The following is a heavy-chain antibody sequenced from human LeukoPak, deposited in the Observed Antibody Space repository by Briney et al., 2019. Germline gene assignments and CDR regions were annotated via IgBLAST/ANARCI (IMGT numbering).Heavy chain of an antibody. D-gene: IGHD5/OR15-5a*01. Sequence: SETLSLTCAVYGGSFSGYYWSWIRQPPGKGLEWIGEINHSGSTNYNPSLKSRVTISVDTSKNQFSLKLSSVTAANTAVYYCARGHLVSNAFDIWGQGTMVTVSS. CDR1: GGSFSGYY. J-gene: IGHJ3*02. CDR2: INHSGST. V-gene: IGHV4-34*01. CDR3: ARGHLVSNAFDI.